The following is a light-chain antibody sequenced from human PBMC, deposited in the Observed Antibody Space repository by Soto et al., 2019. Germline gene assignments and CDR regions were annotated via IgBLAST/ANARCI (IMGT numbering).Light chain of an antibody. Sequence: DIQMTQSPSTLSASVGDRVTITCRASQSISSWLAWYQQKPGKAPKLLIYRASSLESGVPSRFKGSGSWTEFTLTISSLQPDDFETYYCQQYNSYWTFGQGNKVEIK. J-gene: IGKJ1*01. V-gene: IGKV1-5*03. CDR2: RAS. CDR3: QQYNSYWT. CDR1: QSISSW.